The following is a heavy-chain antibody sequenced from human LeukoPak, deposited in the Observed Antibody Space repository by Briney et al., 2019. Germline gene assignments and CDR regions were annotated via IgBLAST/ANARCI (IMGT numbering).Heavy chain of an antibody. V-gene: IGHV4-38-2*01. CDR2: IYHSGST. CDR1: GSSISSGYY. CDR3: ARRGLD. D-gene: IGHD3-10*01. Sequence: SETLSLTCAVAGSSISSGYYWGWLRQPPGKGLEWIGSIYHSGSTYDNPSLKRRVTISVDTSKNQFSLKLSSVTAADTAVYYCARRGLDWGQGTLVTVSS. J-gene: IGHJ4*02.